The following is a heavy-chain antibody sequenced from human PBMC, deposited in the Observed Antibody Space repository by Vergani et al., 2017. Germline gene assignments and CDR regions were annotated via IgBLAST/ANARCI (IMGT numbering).Heavy chain of an antibody. Sequence: VRLMQSAAEVKKPGASVRVSCKASGYTFTGYFIHWVRQAPGQGLEWMDWINPNRGVTNYGQKFHGRVTMTSNKSTNTVYMELSRLKSDDTALYYCAKDRANSGAYPIDFWGPGTLVTVSS. V-gene: IGHV1-2*02. CDR3: AKDRANSGAYPIDF. J-gene: IGHJ4*02. CDR2: INPNRGVT. CDR1: GYTFTGYF. D-gene: IGHD1-26*01.